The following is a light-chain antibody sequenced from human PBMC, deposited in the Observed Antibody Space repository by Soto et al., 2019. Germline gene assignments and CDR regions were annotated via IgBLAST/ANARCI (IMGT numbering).Light chain of an antibody. CDR3: QEFGNSRT. Sequence: EIVLTQSPGTLSLSPGERATLSCWASQTVTSTYLAWYQQKTGQAPRLLIYATSSRASGIPDRFSGSGSGTDFTLTISRLEPEDSAVYYCQEFGNSRTFGQGTKLEIK. CDR2: ATS. V-gene: IGKV3-20*01. CDR1: QTVTSTY. J-gene: IGKJ2*01.